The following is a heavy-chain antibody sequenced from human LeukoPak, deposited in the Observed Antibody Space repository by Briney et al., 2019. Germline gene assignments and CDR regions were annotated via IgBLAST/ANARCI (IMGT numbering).Heavy chain of an antibody. CDR1: GFTFSNYG. J-gene: IGHJ4*02. CDR2: ITDSGNT. Sequence: PGGSLRLSCAASGFTFSNYGMSWVRQAQGKGLEWVSAITDSGNTFYADSVKGRFTISRDNSRNTLYLQMNSLRAEDTAVYCCANWYYYENGAYWCWGQGTLVTVSS. V-gene: IGHV3-23*01. CDR3: ANWYYYENGAYWC. D-gene: IGHD3-22*01.